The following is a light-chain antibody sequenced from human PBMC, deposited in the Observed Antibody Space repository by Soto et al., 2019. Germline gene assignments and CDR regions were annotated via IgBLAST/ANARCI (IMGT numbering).Light chain of an antibody. CDR2: DAS. CDR3: QHCDTYWA. CDR1: HNIDRW. V-gene: IGKV1-5*01. J-gene: IGKJ1*01. Sequence: QMTQSPSTLSASVGDRVTITCRASHNIDRWLAWYQQKPGMAPKILISDASTLASGVPSRFSGSGTGTEFTLTISNLQPDDYATYYCQHCDTYWAFGQGTKVEIK.